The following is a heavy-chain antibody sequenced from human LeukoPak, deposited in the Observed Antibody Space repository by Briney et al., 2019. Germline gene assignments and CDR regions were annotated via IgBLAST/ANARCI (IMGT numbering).Heavy chain of an antibody. CDR2: IYPGDSDT. Sequence: GESLKISCKGSGYSFTSYWIGWVRQMPGKGLEWMGIIYPGDSDTRYSPSFQGQVTISADKSISAAYLQWSSLKASDTVMYYCGRSVGYCSNGVCSVFDYWGQGTLVTVSS. J-gene: IGHJ4*02. CDR1: GYSFTSYW. CDR3: GRSVGYCSNGVCSVFDY. D-gene: IGHD2-8*01. V-gene: IGHV5-51*01.